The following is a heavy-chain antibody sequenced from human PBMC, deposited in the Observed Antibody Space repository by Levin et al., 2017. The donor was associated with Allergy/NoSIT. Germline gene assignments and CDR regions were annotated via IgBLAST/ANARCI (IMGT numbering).Heavy chain of an antibody. Sequence: SVKVSCKTFGGTLSDNAISWVRQAPGQGLEWMGGIIPMFGKATYAQQFQGRVTITADKSTSTAYRQLSGLRSEDTAVYFCARDGDRKCSWPDDAFECWGQGTVVAVSS. CDR1: GGTLSDNA. V-gene: IGHV1-69*06. CDR3: ARDGDRKCSWPDDAFEC. CDR2: IIPMFGKA. J-gene: IGHJ3*01. D-gene: IGHD6-13*01.